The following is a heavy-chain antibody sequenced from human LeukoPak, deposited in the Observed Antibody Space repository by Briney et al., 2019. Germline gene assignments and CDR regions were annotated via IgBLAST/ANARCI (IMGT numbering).Heavy chain of an antibody. CDR3: ARLSSTGTGTLYYGMDV. V-gene: IGHV5-51*01. D-gene: IGHD1-1*01. J-gene: IGHJ6*02. Sequence: GESLKISCKGSGYSFTSYWIGWVRQMPGKGLEWMGIIYPADSGTRYSPSFQGQVTISADKSISTAYLQWSSLKASDTAMYYCARLSSTGTGTLYYGMDVWGQGTTVTVSS. CDR2: IYPADSGT. CDR1: GYSFTSYW.